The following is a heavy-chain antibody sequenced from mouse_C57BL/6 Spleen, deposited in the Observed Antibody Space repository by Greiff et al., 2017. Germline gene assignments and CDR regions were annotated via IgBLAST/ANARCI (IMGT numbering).Heavy chain of an antibody. CDR3: ARGGISTWFAY. Sequence: VQLQQSGAELVKPGASVKISCKASGYTFSSYWMNWVKQRPGKGLEWIGQIYPGDGDTNYNGKFKGKATLTADKSSSTAYMQLSSLTSEDSAVYFCARGGISTWFAYWGQGTLVTVSA. V-gene: IGHV1-80*01. CDR2: IYPGDGDT. J-gene: IGHJ3*01. CDR1: GYTFSSYW.